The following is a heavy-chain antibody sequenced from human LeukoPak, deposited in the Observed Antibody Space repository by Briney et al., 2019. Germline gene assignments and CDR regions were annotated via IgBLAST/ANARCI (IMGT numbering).Heavy chain of an antibody. J-gene: IGHJ4*02. Sequence: GASVKVSCKASGGTFSSYSINWVRQAPGQGLEWMGIINPSGGSTSYAQKFQGRVTMTRDMSTSTVYMELSSLRSEDTAIYYCARIWTGGYWGQGTLVTVSS. CDR3: ARIWTGGY. D-gene: IGHD3/OR15-3a*01. CDR2: INPSGGST. CDR1: GGTFSSYS. V-gene: IGHV1-46*01.